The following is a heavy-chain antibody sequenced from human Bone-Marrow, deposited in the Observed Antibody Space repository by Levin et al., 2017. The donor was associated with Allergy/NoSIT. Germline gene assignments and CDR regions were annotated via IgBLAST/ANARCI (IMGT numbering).Heavy chain of an antibody. CDR2: INAGNGNT. D-gene: IGHD6-19*01. V-gene: IGHV1-3*01. Sequence: ASVKVSCKASGYTFTSYAMHWVRQAPGQRLEWMGWINAGNGNTKYSQKFQGRVTITRDTSASTAYMELSSLRSEDTAVYYCASGLWLALFDYWGQGTLVTVSS. CDR3: ASGLWLALFDY. CDR1: GYTFTSYA. J-gene: IGHJ4*02.